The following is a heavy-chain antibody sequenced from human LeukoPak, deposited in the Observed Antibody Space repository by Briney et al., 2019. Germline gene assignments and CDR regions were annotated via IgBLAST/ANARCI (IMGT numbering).Heavy chain of an antibody. CDR1: GFNLSSYS. CDR3: ASNNDWRFDY. CDR2: ISSSSSYI. V-gene: IGHV3-21*01. J-gene: IGHJ4*02. D-gene: IGHD3-9*01. Sequence: GGSLRLSCAASGFNLSSYSMNWVSQAPGKGLEWVSSISSSSSYIYYADSVKGRFTISRDNAKNSLYLQMNSLRAEDTAVYYCASNNDWRFDYWGQGTLVTVSS.